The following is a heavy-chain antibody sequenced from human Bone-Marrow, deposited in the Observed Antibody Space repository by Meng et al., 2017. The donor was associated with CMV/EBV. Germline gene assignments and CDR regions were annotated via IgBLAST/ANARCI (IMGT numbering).Heavy chain of an antibody. V-gene: IGHV3-20*04. D-gene: IGHD4-11*01. CDR3: ARGMVTTITTERWFDP. CDR2: IYRNGGRT. Sequence: GESLKISCAASGFNFDEDGMGWVRQAPGKGLEWGSYIYRNGGRTGYADSVKGRFTISRDNAKNSVYLQMNSLRAEDTAFYYCARGMVTTITTERWFDPWGQGTLVTVSS. J-gene: IGHJ5*02. CDR1: GFNFDEDG.